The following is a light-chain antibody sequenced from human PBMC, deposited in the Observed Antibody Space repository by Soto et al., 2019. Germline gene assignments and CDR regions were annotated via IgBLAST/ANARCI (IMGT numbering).Light chain of an antibody. J-gene: IGLJ2*01. CDR1: SSDVGGYNY. V-gene: IGLV2-14*01. Sequence: QSALTQPASVSGSPGQSITISCTGTSSDVGGYNYVSWYQQHPGKAPNLMIYEVSNRPSGVSSRFSGSKSGNTASLTISGLQAEDEADYYCSSYTSSNTVIFGGGTKLTVL. CDR2: EVS. CDR3: SSYTSSNTVI.